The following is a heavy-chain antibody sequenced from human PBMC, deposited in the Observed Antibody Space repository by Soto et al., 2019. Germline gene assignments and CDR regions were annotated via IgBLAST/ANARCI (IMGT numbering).Heavy chain of an antibody. V-gene: IGHV4-4*02. CDR3: ARAYSSGWSPLGY. D-gene: IGHD6-19*01. J-gene: IGHJ4*02. CDR2: IYHSGST. CDR1: GGSISSSNW. Sequence: QVQLQESGPGLVKPSGTLSLTCAVSGGSISSSNWWSWVRQPPGKGLEWIGEIYHSGSTNYNPSLKRRVTISEDKSKNQFSLNRSSVTAADTAVYYCARAYSSGWSPLGYWGQGTLVTVSS.